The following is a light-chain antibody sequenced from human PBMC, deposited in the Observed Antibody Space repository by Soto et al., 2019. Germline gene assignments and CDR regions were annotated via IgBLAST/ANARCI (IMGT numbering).Light chain of an antibody. CDR2: EVS. Sequence: QSVLTQPPSASGSPGQSVTISCTGTSSDVGGYYYVSWYQQHPGKAPKLMIYEVSKRPSGVPDRFSGSKSGNTASLTVFWLQSVDEADYYCSSYAGTNTPYVFGTGTKVTV. CDR1: SSDVGGYYY. V-gene: IGLV2-8*01. J-gene: IGLJ1*01. CDR3: SSYAGTNTPYV.